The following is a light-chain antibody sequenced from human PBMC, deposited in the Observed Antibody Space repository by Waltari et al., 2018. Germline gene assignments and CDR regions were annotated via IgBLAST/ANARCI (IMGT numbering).Light chain of an antibody. CDR1: QSISSH. CDR2: DES. V-gene: IGKV3-11*01. J-gene: IGKJ1*01. Sequence: ETVLTQSPATLSLSPGERATLSCRASQSISSHLAWYQQKPGQPPRLLIYDESKRATGIPARFSCSGSGTHFTLTISSLEPEDFAVYYCQQRSNLWTFGQGTKVEIK. CDR3: QQRSNLWT.